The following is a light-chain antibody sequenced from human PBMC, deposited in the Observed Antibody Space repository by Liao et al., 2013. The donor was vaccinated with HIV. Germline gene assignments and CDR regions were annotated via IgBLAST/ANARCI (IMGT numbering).Light chain of an antibody. Sequence: SYELTQPPSVSVAPGKTATITCGGNNIGSKTVHWYQQKPGQAPILVIYYDTDRPSGISDRFSGSTSENTATLTISRAEAGDEADYYCQLWDRSSAHPCVFGPGTKVTVL. V-gene: IGLV3-21*04. CDR1: NIGSKT. CDR2: YDT. J-gene: IGLJ1*01. CDR3: QLWDRSSAHPCV.